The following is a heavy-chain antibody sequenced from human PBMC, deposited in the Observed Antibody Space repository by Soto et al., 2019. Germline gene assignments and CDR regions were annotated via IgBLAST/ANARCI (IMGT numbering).Heavy chain of an antibody. CDR3: TRDWGHPATHGYDS. D-gene: IGHD7-27*01. J-gene: IGHJ5*01. CDR1: GGSVTSGGCY. CDR2: IYSIGDT. V-gene: IGHV4-31*02. Sequence: QVQLQESGPGLVRPSQTLSLTRTVSGGSVTSGGCYWSWISHCPEKGLEWIGYIYSIGDTNYNPSLNSRVAMSIHTSKNQFSLQVSSVTVADTAIYYCTRDWGHPATHGYDSWGQGILVTVSS.